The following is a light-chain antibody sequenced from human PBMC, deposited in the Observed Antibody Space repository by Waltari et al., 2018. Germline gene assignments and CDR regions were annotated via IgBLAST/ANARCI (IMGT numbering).Light chain of an antibody. CDR1: QTVSST. Sequence: EIVMTQSPATLSVAPGGRAITSCRARQTVSSTLAWYQQKPGQAPRLLIYGASTRSTGIPARFSGSGSGTDFTLTISSLQSEDFAVYYCQQCNNWPYTFGQGTRLEIK. CDR2: GAS. V-gene: IGKV3-15*01. J-gene: IGKJ2*01. CDR3: QQCNNWPYT.